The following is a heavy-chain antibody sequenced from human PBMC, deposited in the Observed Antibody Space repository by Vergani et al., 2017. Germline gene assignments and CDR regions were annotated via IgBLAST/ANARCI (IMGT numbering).Heavy chain of an antibody. Sequence: EVQLVQSGAEVKKPGESLKISCTGSGYSFTSYWIGWVRQMPGKGLEWMGIIYPGDSDTRYSPSFQGQVTISADKSISTAYLQWSSLKASETAMYYCARDHKVDDFWSGYYIRGAPFDYWGQGTLVTVSS. J-gene: IGHJ4*02. D-gene: IGHD3-3*01. CDR1: GYSFTSYW. V-gene: IGHV5-51*01. CDR2: IYPGDSDT. CDR3: ARDHKVDDFWSGYYIRGAPFDY.